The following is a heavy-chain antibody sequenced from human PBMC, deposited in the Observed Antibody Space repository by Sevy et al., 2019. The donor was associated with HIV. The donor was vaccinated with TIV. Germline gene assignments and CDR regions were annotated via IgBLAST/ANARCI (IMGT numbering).Heavy chain of an antibody. CDR1: GYSFATYW. D-gene: IGHD1-1*01. V-gene: IGHV5-51*01. CDR3: ARGARGTLPSFYYYTLNV. Sequence: GESLKISCKGSGYSFATYWIAWVRQMPGKGLEWMGIIYPDDSDTGYSPSFQGQVTISADKSISTAYLQWSTLKAYDTAKYYCARGARGTLPSFYYYTLNVWGQGTTVTVSS. CDR2: IYPDDSDT. J-gene: IGHJ6*02.